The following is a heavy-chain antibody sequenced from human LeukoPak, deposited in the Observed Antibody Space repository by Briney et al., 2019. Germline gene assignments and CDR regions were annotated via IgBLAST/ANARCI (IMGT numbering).Heavy chain of an antibody. D-gene: IGHD3-9*01. V-gene: IGHV1-46*01. CDR2: INPSGGST. CDR1: GYTFTSYY. Sequence: ASVKVSCKASGYTFTSYYMHWVRQAPGQGLEWMGIINPSGGSTSYAQKFQGRVTMTRDTSTSTVYMELSSLRSEDTAVYYCARGYYDILTGPNTPHFYYWGQGTLVTVSS. J-gene: IGHJ4*02. CDR3: ARGYYDILTGPNTPHFYY.